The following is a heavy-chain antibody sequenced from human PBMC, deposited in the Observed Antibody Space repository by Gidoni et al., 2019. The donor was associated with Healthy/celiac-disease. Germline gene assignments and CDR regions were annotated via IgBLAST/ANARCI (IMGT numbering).Heavy chain of an antibody. V-gene: IGHV1-69*02. J-gene: IGHJ4*02. D-gene: IGHD6-19*01. CDR3: ASQEVAVAAHFRDY. Sequence: QVQLVQSGAEVTKPGSSVKVSCKASGGTFSSYTSSWVRQAPGQGLEWMGRIIPILGIANYAQKFQGRVTITADKSTSTAYMELSSLRSEDTAVYYCASQEVAVAAHFRDYWGQGTLVTVSS. CDR2: IIPILGIA. CDR1: GGTFSSYT.